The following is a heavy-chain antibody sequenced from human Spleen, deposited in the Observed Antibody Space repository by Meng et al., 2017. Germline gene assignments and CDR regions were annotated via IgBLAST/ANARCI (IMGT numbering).Heavy chain of an antibody. V-gene: IGHV4-4*02. CDR1: GGHISSSNW. CDR3: ARSGGRPELKNDF. J-gene: IGHJ4*02. D-gene: IGHD3-10*01. CDR2: IYHSGTT. Sequence: QVQLQESGPGLVKPSDTLSLTCAGAGGHISSSNWWSWVRQPPGKGLEWIGEIYHSGTTNYSPSLKSRVTISVDKSKNQFSLKVNSVTAADTAVYYCARSGGRPELKNDFWGLGILVTVSS.